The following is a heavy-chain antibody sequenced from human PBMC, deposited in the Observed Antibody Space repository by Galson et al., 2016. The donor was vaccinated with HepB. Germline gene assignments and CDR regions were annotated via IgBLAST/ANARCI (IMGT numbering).Heavy chain of an antibody. V-gene: IGHV3-23*01. Sequence: SLRLSCAASGFTFSTYAMTWVRQAPGKGLEWVSTISGRGGNTFYAASVKGRFTISRDNSKNTLYLQMNSLRGDDTAVFYCAALEPYYFDYWGQGTLVTVSS. D-gene: IGHD1-1*01. CDR3: AALEPYYFDY. J-gene: IGHJ4*02. CDR1: GFTFSTYA. CDR2: ISGRGGNT.